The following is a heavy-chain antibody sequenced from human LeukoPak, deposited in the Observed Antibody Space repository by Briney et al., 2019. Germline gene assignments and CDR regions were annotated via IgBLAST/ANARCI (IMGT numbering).Heavy chain of an antibody. CDR2: IKPDGSEI. D-gene: IGHD2-15*01. CDR3: TRSLDY. CDR1: GFTFSTYA. V-gene: IGHV3-7*02. J-gene: IGHJ4*02. Sequence: GGSLRLSCAASGFTFSTYAMSWVRQAPGKGLEWVANIKPDGSEIYYVDAVKGRFTISRDNAKNSLYLQMNSLRAEDTAVYYCTRSLDYWGQGILVTVSS.